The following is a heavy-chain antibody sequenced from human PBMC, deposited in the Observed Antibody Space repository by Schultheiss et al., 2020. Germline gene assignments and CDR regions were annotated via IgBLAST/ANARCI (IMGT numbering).Heavy chain of an antibody. V-gene: IGHV4-61*01. CDR3: ARTDVPYSSGWYEIRDYYGMDV. D-gene: IGHD6-19*01. CDR1: GGSISSSSYY. J-gene: IGHJ6*02. CDR2: IYYSGST. Sequence: SETLSLTCTVSGGSISSSSYYWSWIRQPPGKGLEWIGYIYYSGSTNYNPSLKSRVTISVDTSKNQFSLKLSSVTAADTAVYYCARTDVPYSSGWYEIRDYYGMDVWGQGTTVTVSS.